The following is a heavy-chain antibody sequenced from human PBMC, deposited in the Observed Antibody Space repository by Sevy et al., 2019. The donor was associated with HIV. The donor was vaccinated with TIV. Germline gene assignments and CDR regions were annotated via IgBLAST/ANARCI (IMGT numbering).Heavy chain of an antibody. Sequence: SETLSLTCTVSGGSISSYYWSWIRQPSGKRLEWIGYIYYSGSTNYNPSLKSRVTISVDTSKNQFSLKLRSVTAADTAVYYCARESYDILPGSRGMDVWGQGTTVTVSS. CDR3: ARESYDILPGSRGMDV. V-gene: IGHV4-59*01. CDR2: IYYSGST. CDR1: GGSISSYY. D-gene: IGHD3-9*01. J-gene: IGHJ6*02.